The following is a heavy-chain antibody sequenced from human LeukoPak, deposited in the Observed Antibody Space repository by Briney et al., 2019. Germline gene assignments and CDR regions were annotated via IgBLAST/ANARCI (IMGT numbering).Heavy chain of an antibody. CDR1: GFTFSSYA. J-gene: IGHJ4*02. CDR2: ISGSGGST. Sequence: GGSLRLSCAASGFTFSSYAMSWVRQAPGKGLEWVSAISGSGGSTYYADSVKGRFTISRDNSKNTLYLQMNSLRAEDTAVYYCANLPRRWYGQGSDYWGQGTLVTVSS. CDR3: ANLPRRWYGQGSDY. D-gene: IGHD6-13*01. V-gene: IGHV3-23*01.